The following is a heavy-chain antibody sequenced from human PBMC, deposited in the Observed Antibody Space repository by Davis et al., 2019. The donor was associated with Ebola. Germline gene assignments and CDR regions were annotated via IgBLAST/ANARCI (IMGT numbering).Heavy chain of an antibody. V-gene: IGHV3-23*01. Sequence: GGSLRLSCAASGFTFSSYSMNWVRQAPGKGLEWVSTLGTSADTYYADSVKGRFTISRDNSKNTLHLQMNSLRVEDTAIYYCAKDTSHVWFDVWGQGTMVTVSS. CDR2: LGTSADT. J-gene: IGHJ3*01. CDR3: AKDTSHVWFDV. CDR1: GFTFSSYS. D-gene: IGHD1-26*01.